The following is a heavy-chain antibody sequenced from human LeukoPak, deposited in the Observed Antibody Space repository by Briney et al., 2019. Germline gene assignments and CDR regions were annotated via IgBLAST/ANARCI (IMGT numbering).Heavy chain of an antibody. CDR3: ARVSRAGSGSYGY. D-gene: IGHD3-10*01. V-gene: IGHV1-2*02. CDR1: GYTFTAYY. J-gene: IGHJ4*02. Sequence: GASVKVPCKASGYTFTAYYMHWVRQAPGQGLAWMGWINPNSGGTNYAQKFQGRVTMTRDTSISTAYMELSRLRSDDTAVYYCARVSRAGSGSYGYWGQGTLVTVSS. CDR2: INPNSGGT.